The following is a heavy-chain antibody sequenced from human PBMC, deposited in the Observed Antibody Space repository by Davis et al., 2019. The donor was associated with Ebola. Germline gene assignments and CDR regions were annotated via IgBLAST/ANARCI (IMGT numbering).Heavy chain of an antibody. V-gene: IGHV1-18*04. CDR2: INPHNGNT. CDR1: GYTFTSYG. J-gene: IGHJ6*02. CDR3: ARNLSPYYYGMDV. D-gene: IGHD3-16*02. Sequence: AASVKVSCKASGYTFTSYGITWVRQAPGQGLEWMGWINPHNGNTNYAQNVQGRVTMTTDTFTSTAYMEVGSLRSDDTAVYYCARNLSPYYYGMDVWGQGTTVTVSS.